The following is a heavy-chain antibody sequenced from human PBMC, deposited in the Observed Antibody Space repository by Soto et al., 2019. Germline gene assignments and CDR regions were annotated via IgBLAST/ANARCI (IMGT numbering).Heavy chain of an antibody. CDR2: IKQEGSEK. J-gene: IGHJ4*02. Sequence: GGSLRLSCAASGFTFSSYWMSWVRQAPGKELEWVANIKQEGSEKYYVESAKGRFNISRDNAKNSLYLQMNSLRAEDTAVYYCAGDRGYVDYWGQGTLVTVSS. CDR1: GFTFSSYW. V-gene: IGHV3-7*05. CDR3: AGDRGYVDY.